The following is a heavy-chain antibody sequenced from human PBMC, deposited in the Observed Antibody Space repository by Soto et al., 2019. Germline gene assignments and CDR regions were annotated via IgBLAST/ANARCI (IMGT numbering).Heavy chain of an antibody. CDR2: INPNSGGT. V-gene: IGHV1-2*04. J-gene: IGHJ6*02. D-gene: IGHD2-2*01. CDR3: ARAGYCSRTSCFPVYYYYGMDV. Sequence: ASVKVSCKASGYTFTGYYMHWVRQAPGQGLEWMGWINPNSGGTNYAQKFQGWVTMTRDTSISTAYMELSRLRSGDTAVYYCARAGYCSRTSCFPVYYYYGMDVWGQGTTVTVSS. CDR1: GYTFTGYY.